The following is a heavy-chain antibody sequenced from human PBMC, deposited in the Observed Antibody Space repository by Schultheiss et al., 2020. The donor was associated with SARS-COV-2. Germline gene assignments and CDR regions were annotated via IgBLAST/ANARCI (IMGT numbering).Heavy chain of an antibody. CDR2: INPSGGST. D-gene: IGHD1-1*01. CDR3: AREVKPSTMKHYFDY. V-gene: IGHV1-46*01. CDR1: GYTFTSYG. J-gene: IGHJ4*02. Sequence: ASVKVSCKASGYTFTSYGISWVRQAPGQGLEWMGIINPSGGSTSYAQKFQGRVTMTRDTSISTGYMELRILTSDDTAVYYCAREVKPSTMKHYFDYWGQGTLVTVSS.